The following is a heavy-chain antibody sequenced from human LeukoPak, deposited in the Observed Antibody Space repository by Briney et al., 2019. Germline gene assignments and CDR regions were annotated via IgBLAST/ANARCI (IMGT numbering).Heavy chain of an antibody. J-gene: IGHJ4*02. V-gene: IGHV3-30-3*01. Sequence: GASLRLSCTASGFTFNSYAVHWVRQAPGKGLEWVAVISYEGSINFYVASVKGRFTISRDNSKNTLYLQMNSLRAEDTALYFCARDRRYCSGGSCYFDYFFDYWGQGTLVTVSS. D-gene: IGHD2-15*01. CDR3: ARDRRYCSGGSCYFDYFFDY. CDR2: ISYEGSIN. CDR1: GFTFNSYA.